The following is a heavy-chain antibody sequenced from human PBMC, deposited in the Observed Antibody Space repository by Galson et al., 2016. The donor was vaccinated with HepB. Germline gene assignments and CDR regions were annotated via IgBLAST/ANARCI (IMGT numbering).Heavy chain of an antibody. D-gene: IGHD1-26*01. CDR1: GLSLSTSGMR. Sequence: PALVKPTQTLTLTCTFSGLSLSTSGMRVSWIRQPPGKALEWLARIDWDDDKFYRTSLKTRLTISKDTSKNQVVLTLTNMDPVDTATYYCARMMWADNDYYFDSWGQGTLVTVSS. J-gene: IGHJ4*02. CDR3: ARMMWADNDYYFDS. V-gene: IGHV2-70*04. CDR2: IDWDDDK.